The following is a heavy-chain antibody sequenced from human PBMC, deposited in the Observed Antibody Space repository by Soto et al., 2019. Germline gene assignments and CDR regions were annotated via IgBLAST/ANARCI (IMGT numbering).Heavy chain of an antibody. CDR2: MNPNSGNT. CDR1: GYTFTSYD. V-gene: IGHV1-8*01. J-gene: IGHJ6*04. CDR3: ARVDGILEWLPPLV. Sequence: ASVKVSCKASGYTFTSYDINWVRQATGQGLEWMGWMNPNSGNTGYAQKFQGRVTMTRNTSISTAYMELSSLRSEDTAMYYCARVDGILEWLPPLVWGKGTTVTVSS. D-gene: IGHD3-3*01.